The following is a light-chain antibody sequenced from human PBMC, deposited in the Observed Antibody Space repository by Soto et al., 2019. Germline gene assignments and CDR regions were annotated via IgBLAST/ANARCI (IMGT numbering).Light chain of an antibody. CDR2: AAT. CDR3: QKLHSYPFT. Sequence: IQFTHSPRSRSASVVDRVTITFRASQGVSSSLAWYHQQPGKAPKLLIYAATTLRSGVPSRFSGSGSGTDFTLTINSLQPEDFATYYCQKLHSYPFTCGQGTRLAIK. CDR1: QGVSSS. J-gene: IGKJ5*01. V-gene: IGKV1-9*01.